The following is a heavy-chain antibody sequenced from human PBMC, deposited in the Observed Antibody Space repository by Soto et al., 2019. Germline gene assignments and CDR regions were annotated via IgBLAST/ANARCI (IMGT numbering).Heavy chain of an antibody. CDR1: GQTISYY. J-gene: IGHJ6*02. CDR2: IDTLGGRV. V-gene: IGHV1-46*01. Sequence: QVQLVHSGAEVKKPGASVKVSCKAYGQTISYYMHWVRQAPGQWPEWAEIIDTLGGRVTYAQKCQGRVTLTTDTSTNTLYMELRSLTSEDTDVYYCARGAVGLVARGFGLDVWGQGTTVTVSS. CDR3: ARGAVGLVARGFGLDV. D-gene: IGHD3-10*01.